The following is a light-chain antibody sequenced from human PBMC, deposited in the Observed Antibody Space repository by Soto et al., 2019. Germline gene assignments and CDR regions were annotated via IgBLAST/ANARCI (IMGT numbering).Light chain of an antibody. V-gene: IGLV2-8*01. J-gene: IGLJ1*01. Sequence: QSALTQPPSASGSLGQSVTISCTGTSSDVGGYNFVAWYQQHPGKAPKLMISEVSKRPSGVPDRFSGSKSGNTASLTVSGLQAEDEADYYCSSYAGSNIFVFGTGTKVTVL. CDR3: SSYAGSNIFV. CDR1: SSDVGGYNF. CDR2: EVS.